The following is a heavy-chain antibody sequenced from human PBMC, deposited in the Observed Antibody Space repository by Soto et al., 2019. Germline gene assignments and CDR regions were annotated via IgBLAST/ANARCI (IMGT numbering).Heavy chain of an antibody. CDR1: GGSFSGYY. D-gene: IGHD1-1*01. CDR2: INQSGFT. CDR3: ARQFDQSFVQVEH. J-gene: IGHJ4*02. Sequence: PSETLSITCAAYGGSFSGYYWTWIRQPPGKGLEWIGEINQSGFTNYNPSLESRVTMSVDTSKNQFSLKLSSVTAADTAVYYCARQFDQSFVQVEHWGQGTRVTVPS. V-gene: IGHV4-34*01.